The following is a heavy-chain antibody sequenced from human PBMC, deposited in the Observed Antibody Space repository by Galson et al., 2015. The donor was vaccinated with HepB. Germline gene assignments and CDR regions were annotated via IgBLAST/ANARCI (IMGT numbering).Heavy chain of an antibody. D-gene: IGHD6-13*01. CDR2: IRGSGGST. J-gene: IGHJ3*02. V-gene: IGHV3-23*01. CDR1: GFTFSSYA. Sequence: SLRLSCAASGFTFSSYAMSWVRQAPGKGLEWVSTIRGSGGSTHYADSVKGRFTISRDNSKNTVYLQMNSLRAEDTALYYCAKDIEGRGSWYNGDAFDIWGQGTMVTVSS. CDR3: AKDIEGRGSWYNGDAFDI.